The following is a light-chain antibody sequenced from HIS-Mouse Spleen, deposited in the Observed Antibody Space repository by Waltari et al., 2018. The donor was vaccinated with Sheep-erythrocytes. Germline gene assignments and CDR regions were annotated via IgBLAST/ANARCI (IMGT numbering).Light chain of an antibody. Sequence: DIVMTQSPDSLAVSLGERATINCKSSQSVLYSSNNKNYLAWYQQKPGQPPKLLIYWASTRESGVPDRFSGGGSGADFTRTISSLQAEDVAVYYCQQYYSTLTFGGGTKVEIK. CDR2: WAS. V-gene: IGKV4-1*01. CDR1: QSVLYSSNNKNY. CDR3: QQYYSTLT. J-gene: IGKJ4*01.